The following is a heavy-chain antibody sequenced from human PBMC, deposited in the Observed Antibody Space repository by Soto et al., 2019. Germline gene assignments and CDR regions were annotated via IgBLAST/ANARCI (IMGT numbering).Heavy chain of an antibody. D-gene: IGHD3-22*01. J-gene: IGHJ6*02. CDR1: GYTLTELS. V-gene: IGHV1-24*01. CDR2: FDPEDGET. CDR3: AKDGYGGRFGMDV. Sequence: ASVKVSCKVSGYTLTELSMHWVRQAPGKGLEWMGGFDPEDGETIYAQKFQGRVTMTEDTSTDTAYMELSSVTAADTAVYYCAKDGYGGRFGMDVWGQGTTVTVSS.